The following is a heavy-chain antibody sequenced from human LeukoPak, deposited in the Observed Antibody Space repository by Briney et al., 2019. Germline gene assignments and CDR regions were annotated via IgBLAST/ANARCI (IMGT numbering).Heavy chain of an antibody. V-gene: IGHV3-7*01. CDR2: IKRDGSET. CDR3: ARDRGPYGSSSSPNDY. Sequence: GGSLRLSCVASGFTFSSYWMSWVRQAPGKGLEWVANIKRDGSETYYVDSVKGRFTISRDNAKNSLYLQMNSLRVEDTAVYHCARDRGPYGSSSSPNDYWGQGTLVTVPS. D-gene: IGHD6-6*01. J-gene: IGHJ4*02. CDR1: GFTFSSYW.